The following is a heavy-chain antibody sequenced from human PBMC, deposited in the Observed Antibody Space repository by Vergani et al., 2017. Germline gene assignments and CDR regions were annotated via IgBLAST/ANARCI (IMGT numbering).Heavy chain of an antibody. V-gene: IGHV3-30-3*01. J-gene: IGHJ3*02. CDR1: GFTFSSYA. Sequence: QVQLVESGGGVVQPGRSLRLSCAASGFTFSSYAMHWVRQAPGKGLEWVAVISYDGSNKYYADSVKGRFTISRDNSKNTLYLQMNSLRAADTAVYYCAKERVELEVVPDAFDIWGQGTMVTVSS. CDR2: ISYDGSNK. CDR3: AKERVELEVVPDAFDI. D-gene: IGHD2-8*02.